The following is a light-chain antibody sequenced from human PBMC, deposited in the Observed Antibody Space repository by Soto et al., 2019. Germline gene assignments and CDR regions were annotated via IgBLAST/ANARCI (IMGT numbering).Light chain of an antibody. CDR1: FSNVGSTS. J-gene: IGLJ2*01. Sequence: QSVLTQPPSASGTPGQRVTISCSGSFSNVGSTSVNWYQQQFPVAAPKLLIYNNDQRPSGVPDRFSGSRSGTSASLAISGLQSEAEADYYCASWDDSLNTLVFGGGTKLTVL. CDR3: ASWDDSLNTLV. V-gene: IGLV1-44*01. CDR2: NND.